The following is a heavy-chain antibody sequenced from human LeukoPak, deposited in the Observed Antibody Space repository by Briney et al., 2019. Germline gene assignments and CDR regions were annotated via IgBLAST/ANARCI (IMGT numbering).Heavy chain of an antibody. CDR2: ISSSSSYI. Sequence: GGSLRLSCAASGFTFGSYAMSWVRQAPGKGLEWVSSISSSSSYIYYADSVKGRFTISRDNAKNSLYLQMNSLGPEDTAVYYCARDPYSGNYGNYYYYYMDVWGKGTTVTISS. J-gene: IGHJ6*03. CDR3: ARDPYSGNYGNYYYYYMDV. D-gene: IGHD1-26*01. V-gene: IGHV3-21*01. CDR1: GFTFGSYA.